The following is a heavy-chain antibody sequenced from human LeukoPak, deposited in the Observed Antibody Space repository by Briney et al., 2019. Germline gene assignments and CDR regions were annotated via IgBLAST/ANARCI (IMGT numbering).Heavy chain of an antibody. V-gene: IGHV3-30*19. J-gene: IGHJ4*02. CDR2: ISYDGSNK. CDR3: ARVRFTGIDY. D-gene: IGHD3-10*01. Sequence: GGSLRLSCAASGFAFSSYGMHWVRQAPGKGLEWVAVISYDGSNKYYADTVKGRFTISRDNSKNTLYLQMNSLRAEDTAVYYCARVRFTGIDYWGQGTLVTVSS. CDR1: GFAFSSYG.